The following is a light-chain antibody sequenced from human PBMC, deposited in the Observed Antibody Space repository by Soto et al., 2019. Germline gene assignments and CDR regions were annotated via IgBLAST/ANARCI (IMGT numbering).Light chain of an antibody. CDR2: KAS. V-gene: IGKV1-5*03. J-gene: IGKJ1*01. Sequence: DIHMTQSPSTLSGSVGDRVTITCRASQTISSWLAWYQQKPGKAPKLLIYKASTLKSGVPSRFSGSGSGTDFTLTISRLEPEDFAVYYCQQYGSSPPTFGQGTKVDIK. CDR3: QQYGSSPPT. CDR1: QTISSW.